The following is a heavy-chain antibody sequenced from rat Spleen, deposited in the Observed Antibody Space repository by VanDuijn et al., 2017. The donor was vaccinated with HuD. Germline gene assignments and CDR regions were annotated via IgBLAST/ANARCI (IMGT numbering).Heavy chain of an antibody. D-gene: IGHD4-3*01. Sequence: EVQLVESDGGLVQPGRSLKLSCTASGFIFSDHYVAWVRQAPTKGLEWVASITYDGNNTYYRDSVKGRFTLSRNNAKNTLFLQMDSLRSEDTATYFCARLGGLRNWFAYWGQGTLVTVSS. V-gene: IGHV5-29*01. CDR3: ARLGGLRNWFAY. CDR2: ITYDGNNT. CDR1: GFIFSDHY. J-gene: IGHJ3*01.